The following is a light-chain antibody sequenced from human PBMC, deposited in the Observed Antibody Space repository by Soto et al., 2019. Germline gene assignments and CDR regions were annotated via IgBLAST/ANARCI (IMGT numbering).Light chain of an antibody. Sequence: EIQMTQSPSTLSASVGDRATITCRASQSISSKLAWYQQKPGKAPKLLIYDASSLESGVPSRFSGSGSGTEFTLTISSLQPDDFATYYCQQYNSYPWTFGQGTKVEIK. CDR2: DAS. V-gene: IGKV1-5*01. CDR1: QSISSK. J-gene: IGKJ1*01. CDR3: QQYNSYPWT.